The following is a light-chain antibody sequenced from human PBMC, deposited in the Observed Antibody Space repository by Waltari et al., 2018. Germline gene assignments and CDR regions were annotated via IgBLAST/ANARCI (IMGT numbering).Light chain of an antibody. CDR1: QSIGKA. CDR2: DAS. Sequence: DIQLTQSPSSLSAAVGDRVTITCRASQSIGKALNWYQQKPGRAPKALIFDASSLQSGVPARFTGRGSGTDFTLTISSLQPEDFATYYCRQSYSTPPLTFGGVTKVEIK. J-gene: IGKJ4*01. CDR3: RQSYSTPPLT. V-gene: IGKV1-39*01.